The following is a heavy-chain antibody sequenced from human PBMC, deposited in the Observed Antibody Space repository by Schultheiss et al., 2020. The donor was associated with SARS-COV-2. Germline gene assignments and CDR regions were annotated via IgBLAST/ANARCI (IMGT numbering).Heavy chain of an antibody. V-gene: IGHV3-7*01. CDR2: IKQDGSEK. CDR1: GFTFSSSW. Sequence: GGSLRLSCVASGFTFSSSWMHWVCQAPEKGLEWVANIKQDGSEKYYVDSVKGRFTISRDNAKDSLYLQMNSLRAEDTAVYYCARSMAGSWYYFDYWGQGTLVTVSS. D-gene: IGHD6-13*01. J-gene: IGHJ4*02. CDR3: ARSMAGSWYYFDY.